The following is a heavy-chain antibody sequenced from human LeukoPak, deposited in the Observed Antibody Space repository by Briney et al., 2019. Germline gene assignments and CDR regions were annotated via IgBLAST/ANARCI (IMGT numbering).Heavy chain of an antibody. CDR1: GFTFSSYS. CDR2: ISSSSYI. CDR3: ASDIVVVPAARPKPRGAFDI. D-gene: IGHD2-2*01. Sequence: PGGSLRLSCAASGFTFSSYSMNWVRQAPGKGLEWVSSISSSSYIYYADSVKGRFTISRDNAKNSLYLQMNSLRAEDTAVYYCASDIVVVPAARPKPRGAFDIWGQGTMVTVSS. V-gene: IGHV3-21*01. J-gene: IGHJ3*02.